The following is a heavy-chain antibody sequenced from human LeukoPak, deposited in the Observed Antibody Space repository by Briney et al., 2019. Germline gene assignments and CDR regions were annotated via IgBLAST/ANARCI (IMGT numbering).Heavy chain of an antibody. CDR3: ARRDSLNSY. CDR2: IKPDGSEK. Sequence: GVSLRLSCAASGFTFSSSWMNWVRQAPGKGLEWVANIKPDGSEKYSVDSVKGRFTISRDNAKNSLYLQMNSLRVEDTAVYYCARRDSLNSYWGQGTLVTVSS. V-gene: IGHV3-7*01. CDR1: GFTFSSSW. J-gene: IGHJ4*02. D-gene: IGHD3-22*01.